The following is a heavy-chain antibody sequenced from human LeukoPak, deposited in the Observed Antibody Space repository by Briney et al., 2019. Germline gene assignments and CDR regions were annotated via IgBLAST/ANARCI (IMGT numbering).Heavy chain of an antibody. CDR3: ARGPVRYFDWLSLDY. D-gene: IGHD3-9*01. CDR2: ISGSGGST. Sequence: GGSLRLSCAASGFTFSSYAMSWVRQAPGKGLEWVSAISGSGGSTYYADSVKGRFTISRDNSKNTLYLQMNSLRAEDTAVYYCARGPVRYFDWLSLDYWGQGTLVTVSS. CDR1: GFTFSSYA. V-gene: IGHV3-23*01. J-gene: IGHJ4*02.